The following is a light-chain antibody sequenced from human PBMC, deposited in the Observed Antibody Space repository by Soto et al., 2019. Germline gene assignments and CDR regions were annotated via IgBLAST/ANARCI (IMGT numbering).Light chain of an antibody. CDR3: QQYGNSPQT. V-gene: IGKV3-20*01. CDR2: GAS. CDR1: QSVNSSY. Sequence: EIVLTQSPGTLSLFPGERVTLSRRASQSVNSSYLAWYQNKPGQDPRTLIYGASTRATGIPDRFSGSGSGTDFTLTIARLETGDFAVYDCQQYGNSPQTFGQGTKVDIK. J-gene: IGKJ1*01.